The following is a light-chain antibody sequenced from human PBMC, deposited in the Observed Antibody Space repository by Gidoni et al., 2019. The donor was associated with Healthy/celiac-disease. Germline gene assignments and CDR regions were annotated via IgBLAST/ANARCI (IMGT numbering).Light chain of an antibody. CDR2: DAS. CDR1: QDISNY. CDR3: QQYDNLPT. Sequence: MPMTQSPSSLSASVGDRVTITCQASQDISNYLNWYQQKPGKAPQLLIYDASNLETGVPSRFSGSGSGTDFTFTISSLQPEDIATYYCQQYDNLPTFGQGTKLEIK. V-gene: IGKV1-33*01. J-gene: IGKJ2*01.